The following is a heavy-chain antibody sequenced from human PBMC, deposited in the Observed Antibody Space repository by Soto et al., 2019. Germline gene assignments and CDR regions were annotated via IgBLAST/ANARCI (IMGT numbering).Heavy chain of an antibody. D-gene: IGHD3-16*01. V-gene: IGHV3-72*01. CDR1: GFTFSDHY. J-gene: IGHJ6*02. CDR3: ARAAYGHGSDV. CDR2: ITNKVDGYTT. Sequence: EMQMVESGGGLVQPGGSLRLSCAASGFTFSDHYMDWGRQAPGKGLEWVGRITNKVDGYTTSYSASVEGRFIVSRDDSRNSLFLQINNLKMEHTAVYFCARAAYGHGSDVWDQGSTVIVSS.